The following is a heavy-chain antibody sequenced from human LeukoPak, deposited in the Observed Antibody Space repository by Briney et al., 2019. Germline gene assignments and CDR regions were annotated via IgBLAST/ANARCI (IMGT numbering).Heavy chain of an antibody. CDR3: AKSGCSSTSCYIGYYFDY. V-gene: IGHV3-23*01. CDR2: IGVSGGST. CDR1: VFTFSSYA. D-gene: IGHD2-2*02. J-gene: IGHJ4*02. Sequence: GGSLRLSCAASVFTFSSYAMSWGRHAPGKGLERVSAIGVSGGSTYYADSVKGRFTISRDNSKNTLYLQMNSLRAEDTAVYYCAKSGCSSTSCYIGYYFDYWGQGTLVTVSS.